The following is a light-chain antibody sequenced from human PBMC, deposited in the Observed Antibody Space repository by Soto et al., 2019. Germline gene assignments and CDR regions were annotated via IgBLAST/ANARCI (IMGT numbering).Light chain of an antibody. CDR2: EVT. CDR3: SSYAGSNNYV. CDR1: NSDVGGYNY. Sequence: SALTQPPSASGSPGQSVTISCTGSNSDVGGYNYVSWYQHHPGKAPKLMIYEVTKRPSGVPDRFSGSKSGNTASLTVSGLQAEDEADYYCSSYAGSNNYVFGTGTKVTVL. V-gene: IGLV2-8*01. J-gene: IGLJ1*01.